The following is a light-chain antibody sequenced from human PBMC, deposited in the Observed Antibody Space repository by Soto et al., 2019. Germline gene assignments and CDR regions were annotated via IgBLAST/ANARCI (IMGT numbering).Light chain of an antibody. CDR2: DAS. V-gene: IGKV3-15*01. CDR1: RDIRGD. CDR3: QQYNFWRIT. Sequence: DIGMTQSPATLSVSPGEGATLSCRASRDIRGDLAWYQQKPGQAPRLLIYDASTRATGIPARFSGSGSGTEFTLTISSLQSEDLAIYYCQQYNFWRITFGPGTKVDIK. J-gene: IGKJ3*01.